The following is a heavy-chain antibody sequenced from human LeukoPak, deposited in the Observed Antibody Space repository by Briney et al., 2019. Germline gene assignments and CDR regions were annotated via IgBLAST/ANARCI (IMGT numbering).Heavy chain of an antibody. CDR1: GYSFTGYY. Sequence: ASVTVSCKPSGYSFTGYYIHWVRQAPGQGLEWMGWINPNNGGTNFAQKFQGRVTMTRDTSISTAYMELSRLRSDDTAIYYCAKDQNTGYANNWFDPWGQGTLVTVSS. V-gene: IGHV1-2*02. J-gene: IGHJ5*02. CDR2: INPNNGGT. CDR3: AKDQNTGYANNWFDP. D-gene: IGHD5-12*01.